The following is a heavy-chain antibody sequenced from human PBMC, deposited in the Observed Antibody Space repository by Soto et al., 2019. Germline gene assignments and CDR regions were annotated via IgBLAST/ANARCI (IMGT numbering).Heavy chain of an antibody. Sequence: GGSLRLSCAASGFTFSSYGMHWVRQAPGKGLEWVAVISYDGSNKYYADSVKGRFTISGDNSKNTLYLQMNSLRAEDTAVYYCAKSPSSGGGDYRMDVWGQGTTVTVSS. V-gene: IGHV3-30*18. J-gene: IGHJ6*02. CDR2: ISYDGSNK. CDR3: AKSPSSGGGDYRMDV. D-gene: IGHD6-6*01. CDR1: GFTFSSYG.